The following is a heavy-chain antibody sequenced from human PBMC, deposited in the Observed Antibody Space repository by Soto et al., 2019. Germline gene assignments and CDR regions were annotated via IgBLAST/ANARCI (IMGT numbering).Heavy chain of an antibody. CDR2: INPSGGST. CDR3: APSAKYDYGDSRFAFDI. J-gene: IGHJ3*02. CDR1: GYTFTSYY. D-gene: IGHD4-17*01. Sequence: ASVKVSCKASGYTFTSYYMHWVRQAPGQGLEWMGIINPSGGSTSYAQKFQGRVTMTRDTSTSTVYMELSSLRSEDTAVYYCAPSAKYDYGDSRFAFDIGGQGTMFTFSS. V-gene: IGHV1-46*03.